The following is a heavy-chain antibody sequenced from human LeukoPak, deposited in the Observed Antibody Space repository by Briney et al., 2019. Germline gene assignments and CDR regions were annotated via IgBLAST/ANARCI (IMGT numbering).Heavy chain of an antibody. Sequence: GRSLRLSCAASGFTFSNAWMSWVRQAPGKGLEWVGRIKSKTDGETTDYAAPVKGRFTISRDNSKNTLYLQMNSLRAEDTAVYYCARRAFIDNWNDGRYFDYWGQGTLVTVSS. CDR3: ARRAFIDNWNDGRYFDY. CDR1: GFTFSNAW. CDR2: IKSKTDGETT. V-gene: IGHV3-15*01. J-gene: IGHJ4*02. D-gene: IGHD1-1*01.